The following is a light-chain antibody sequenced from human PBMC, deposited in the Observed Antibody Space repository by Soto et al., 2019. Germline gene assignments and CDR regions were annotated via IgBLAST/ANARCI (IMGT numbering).Light chain of an antibody. Sequence: QSVLTQPRSVSGSPEQSVTISCTGTSSDVGGYNYVSWYQQHPGKAPKLMIYDVSERPSGVPDRFSGSKSGNTASLTISGLQAEDEADYYCCSYGGSFYVFGTGTKVTVL. CDR1: SSDVGGYNY. J-gene: IGLJ1*01. CDR2: DVS. V-gene: IGLV2-11*01. CDR3: CSYGGSFYV.